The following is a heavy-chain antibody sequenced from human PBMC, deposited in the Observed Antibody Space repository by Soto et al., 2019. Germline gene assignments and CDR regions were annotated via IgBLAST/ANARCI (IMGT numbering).Heavy chain of an antibody. J-gene: IGHJ4*02. CDR3: ARHIAGRVVAAYDY. Sequence: SETLSLTCTVSGGSISSYYWSWIRQPPGKGLEWIGYIYYSGSTNYNPSLKSRVTISVDTSKNQFSLKLSSVTAADTAVYYCARHIAGRVVAAYDYWGQGTLVTVSS. V-gene: IGHV4-59*08. D-gene: IGHD2-15*01. CDR1: GGSISSYY. CDR2: IYYSGST.